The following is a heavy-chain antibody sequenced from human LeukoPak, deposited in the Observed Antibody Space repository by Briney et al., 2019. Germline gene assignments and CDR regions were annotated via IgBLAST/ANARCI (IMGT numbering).Heavy chain of an antibody. Sequence: PSETLSLTXTVSGGSISSGSYYWSWIRQPAGTGLEWIGRIYTSGSTNYNPSLKSRVTISVDTSKNQFSLKLSSVTAADTAVYYCARVDYDFWSGYYMWGQGTLVTVSS. CDR2: IYTSGST. V-gene: IGHV4-61*02. CDR1: GGSISSGSYY. D-gene: IGHD3-3*01. J-gene: IGHJ4*02. CDR3: ARVDYDFWSGYYM.